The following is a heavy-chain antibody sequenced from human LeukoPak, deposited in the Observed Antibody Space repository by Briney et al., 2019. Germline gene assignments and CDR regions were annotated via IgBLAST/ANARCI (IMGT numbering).Heavy chain of an antibody. Sequence: ASVTVSCTASGGTFSSYAISWVRQAPGQGLEWMGGIIPIFGTANYAQKFQGRVTITADESTSTAYMELSSLRSEDTAVYYCARDYGYSYGPNYYYYGMDVWGQGTTVTVSS. V-gene: IGHV1-69*13. CDR2: IIPIFGTA. CDR1: GGTFSSYA. CDR3: ARDYGYSYGPNYYYYGMDV. D-gene: IGHD5-18*01. J-gene: IGHJ6*02.